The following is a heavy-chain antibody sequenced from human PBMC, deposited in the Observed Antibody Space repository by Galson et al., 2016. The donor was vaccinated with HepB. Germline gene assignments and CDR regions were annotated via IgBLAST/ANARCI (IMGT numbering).Heavy chain of an antibody. Sequence: SLRLSCAASGFTFDDYAMHWVRQAPGKGLEWVSLISWDGGVTYSADSVKGRFTISRDNSKNSLYLQMNSLRPEDTAIYYCAKDKGLTDGGLDYWGQGTPVTVSS. V-gene: IGHV3-43D*03. J-gene: IGHJ4*02. CDR1: GFTFDDYA. CDR3: AKDKGLTDGGLDY. CDR2: ISWDGGVT.